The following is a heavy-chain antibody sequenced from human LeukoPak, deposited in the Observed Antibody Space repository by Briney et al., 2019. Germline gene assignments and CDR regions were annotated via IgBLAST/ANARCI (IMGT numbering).Heavy chain of an antibody. Sequence: GASVKFSCKASGYKFIDFGITWVRQAPGQGLEWMGWISGYNGKTNYAQKFQGRVTMTTDTSTSTVYLELRSLRSDDTAVYYCARWETGSWFDPWGQGTLVTISS. CDR1: GYKFIDFG. CDR2: ISGYNGKT. D-gene: IGHD1-14*01. CDR3: ARWETGSWFDP. J-gene: IGHJ5*02. V-gene: IGHV1-18*01.